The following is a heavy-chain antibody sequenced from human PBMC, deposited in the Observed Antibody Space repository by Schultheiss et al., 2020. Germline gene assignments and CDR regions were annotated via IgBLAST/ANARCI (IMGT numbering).Heavy chain of an antibody. CDR3: ARHGGKGRLRFDP. D-gene: IGHD2-15*01. Sequence: SETLSLTCTVSGASVTYYYWSWIRQPPGKGLQWIGYNYYSGSSKYNPSLKSRVTISVDTSKNQFSLKLSSVTAADTAVYYCARHGGKGRLRFDPWGQGTLVTVSS. J-gene: IGHJ5*02. CDR1: GASVTYYY. V-gene: IGHV4-59*02. CDR2: NYYSGSS.